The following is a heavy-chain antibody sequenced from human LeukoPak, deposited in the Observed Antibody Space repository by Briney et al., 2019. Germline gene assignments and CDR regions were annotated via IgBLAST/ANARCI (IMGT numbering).Heavy chain of an antibody. Sequence: TGGSLRLSCAASGFTFSSYAMSWVRQAPGKGLEWVSAISGSGGSTYYADSVKGRFSISRDNSKNTLYLQLNSLRAEDTAVYYCARFHTSSWFDPWGQGTLVTVSS. V-gene: IGHV3-23*01. D-gene: IGHD6-13*01. CDR3: ARFHTSSWFDP. CDR1: GFTFSSYA. J-gene: IGHJ5*02. CDR2: ISGSGGST.